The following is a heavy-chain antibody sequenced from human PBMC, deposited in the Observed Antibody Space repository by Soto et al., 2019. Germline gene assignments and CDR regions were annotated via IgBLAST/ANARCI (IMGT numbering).Heavy chain of an antibody. CDR3: ARGRPKYYYGSGSYYKGYFDY. CDR1: GGSISSGGYS. V-gene: IGHV4-30-2*01. J-gene: IGHJ4*02. D-gene: IGHD3-10*01. Sequence: SETLSLTCAVSGGSISSGGYSWSWIRQPPGKGLEWIGYIYHSGSTNYNPSLKSRVTISVDTSKNQFSLKLSSVTAADTAVYYCARGRPKYYYGSGSYYKGYFDYWGQGTLVTVSS. CDR2: IYHSGST.